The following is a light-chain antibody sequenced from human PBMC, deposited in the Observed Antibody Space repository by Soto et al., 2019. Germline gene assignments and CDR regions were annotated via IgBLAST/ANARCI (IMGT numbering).Light chain of an antibody. CDR2: EVS. CDR3: SSYAGSNNFGV. V-gene: IGLV2-8*01. J-gene: IGLJ2*01. Sequence: QSVLTQPPSASGSPGQSVTISCTGTSSDVGKYDYVSWFQHHPGKAPKLIIYEVSKRPSGVPDRFSGSKSGNTASLTVSGLQAEDEADYYCSSYAGSNNFGVFGGGTKLTVL. CDR1: SSDVGKYDY.